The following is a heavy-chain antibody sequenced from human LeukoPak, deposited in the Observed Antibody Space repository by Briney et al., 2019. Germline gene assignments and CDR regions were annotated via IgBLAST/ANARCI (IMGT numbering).Heavy chain of an antibody. V-gene: IGHV4-59*01. CDR1: GGTISSYY. CDR3: ARGAFSSSWYRGGLDY. J-gene: IGHJ4*02. D-gene: IGHD6-13*01. CDR2: IYYSGST. Sequence: SETLSLTCTVSGGTISSYYWSWIRHPPGKGLEWIGYIYYSGSTNYNPSLKSRVTISVDTSKNQFSLKLSSVTAADTAVYYCARGAFSSSWYRGGLDYWGQGTLVTVSS.